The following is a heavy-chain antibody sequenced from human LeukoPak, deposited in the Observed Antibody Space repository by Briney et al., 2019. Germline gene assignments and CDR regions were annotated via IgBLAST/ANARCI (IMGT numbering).Heavy chain of an antibody. CDR3: ARDQGGGTVYYYDSSGDGAFDI. V-gene: IGHV1-2*02. J-gene: IGHJ3*02. CDR1: GYTLTELS. D-gene: IGHD3-22*01. Sequence: GASVKVSCKVSGYTLTELSMHWVRQAPGQGLEWMGWINPNSGGTNYAQKFQGRVTMTRDTSISTAYMELSRLRSDDTAVYYCARDQGGGTVYYYDSSGDGAFDIWGQGTMVTVSS. CDR2: INPNSGGT.